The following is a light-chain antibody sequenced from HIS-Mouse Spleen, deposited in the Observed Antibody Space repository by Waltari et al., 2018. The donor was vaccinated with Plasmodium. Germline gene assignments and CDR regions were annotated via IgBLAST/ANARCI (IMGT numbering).Light chain of an antibody. Sequence: DIQMTQSPSTLSASVGDRVTITCRASQSISSWLAWYQQKPGKAPKLLIYKASSLESGVPSRLSGSGSGTEFTLTISSLQPDDFATYYCQQYNSYSPLTFGQGTKVEIK. V-gene: IGKV1-5*03. CDR2: KAS. CDR3: QQYNSYSPLT. J-gene: IGKJ1*01. CDR1: QSISSW.